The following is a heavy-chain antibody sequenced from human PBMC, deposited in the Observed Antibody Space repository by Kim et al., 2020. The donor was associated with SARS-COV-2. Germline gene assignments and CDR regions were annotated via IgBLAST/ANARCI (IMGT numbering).Heavy chain of an antibody. CDR3: ARHQRYISGWDVAFYY. CDR2: AYYIGNT. J-gene: IGHJ6*01. CDR1: GGSLSSSSYY. Sequence: SETLSLTCTVSGGSLSSSSYYWGWIRQPPGKGLEWIGTAYYIGNTYYNPSLKSRVTISVDTSKNQFSLKLGSVTAADTAVYSCARHQRYISGWDVAFYY. D-gene: IGHD6-19*01. V-gene: IGHV4-39*01.